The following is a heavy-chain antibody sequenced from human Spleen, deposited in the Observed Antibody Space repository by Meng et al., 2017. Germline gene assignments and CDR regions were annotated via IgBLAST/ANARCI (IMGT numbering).Heavy chain of an antibody. V-gene: IGHV4-34*01. CDR1: GGSFSGYY. CDR3: ARGYCSAGTCYPSNY. CDR2: INHSGST. Sequence: QVQLQQWGAGLLKPSETLSLTCAVYGGSFSGYYWSWIRQPPGKGLEWIGEINHSGSTNYNPSLKSRVTISVDTSKNQFSLKLSSVTAADTAVYYCARGYCSAGTCYPSNYWGQGILVTVSS. D-gene: IGHD2-15*01. J-gene: IGHJ4*02.